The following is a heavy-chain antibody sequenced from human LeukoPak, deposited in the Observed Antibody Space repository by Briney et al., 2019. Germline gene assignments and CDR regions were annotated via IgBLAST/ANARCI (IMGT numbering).Heavy chain of an antibody. J-gene: IGHJ4*02. CDR1: GGTFSSDA. D-gene: IGHD3-22*01. Sequence: ASVKVSCKASGGTFSSDALSWVRQAPGQGLEWMGRIIPIFGIANYAQNFQGRVTITADKSTSTVYMELSSLRSEDTAVYYCARAGSYDSSDYYHEDFWGQGTLVTVSS. CDR2: IIPIFGIA. CDR3: ARAGSYDSSDYYHEDF. V-gene: IGHV1-69*04.